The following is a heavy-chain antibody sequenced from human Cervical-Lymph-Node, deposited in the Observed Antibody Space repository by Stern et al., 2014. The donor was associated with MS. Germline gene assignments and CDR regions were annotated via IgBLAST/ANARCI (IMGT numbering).Heavy chain of an antibody. V-gene: IGHV5-51*01. J-gene: IGHJ4*02. CDR3: ARQRYFDY. CDR1: GYTFTSYW. Sequence: VQLVESGPEVKRPGDSLKISCQASGYTFTSYWIGWVRQMPGQGREWIAIIFPGGSDIRYSPSVQGQVTISADKPSSTAYLQWNNLKASDTAIYYCARQRYFDYWGQGTLVTVSS. CDR2: IFPGGSDI.